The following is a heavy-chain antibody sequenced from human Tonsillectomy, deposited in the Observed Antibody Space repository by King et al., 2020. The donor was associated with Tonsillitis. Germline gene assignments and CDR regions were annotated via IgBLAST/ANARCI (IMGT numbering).Heavy chain of an antibody. CDR1: GYTFTSYG. CDR2: ISAYNGNT. Sequence: QLVQSGAEVKKPGASVKVSCKASGYTFTSYGISWVRQAPGQGLEWMGWISAYNGNTNYAKKLQGRVPMTTDTSKRTAYMDLRSLRSDDTAVYYCRIVVVINGLGALDIWGQGTMVTVSS. J-gene: IGHJ3*02. D-gene: IGHD3-22*01. CDR3: RIVVVINGLGALDI. V-gene: IGHV1-18*01.